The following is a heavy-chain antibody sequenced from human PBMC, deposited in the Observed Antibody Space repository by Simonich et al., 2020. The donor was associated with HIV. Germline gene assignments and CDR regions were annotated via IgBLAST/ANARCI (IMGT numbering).Heavy chain of an antibody. CDR1: GFTFSSFW. CDR3: ARDRGYFNLDY. V-gene: IGHV3-7*01. D-gene: IGHD3-22*01. CDR2: IKKDGREK. Sequence: VQLVDSGGALVQPGGSLKLSCAASGFTFSSFWMSWVRQAPGKGLGWVANIKKDGREKYYVDSVKGRFTIYRDNAKNSLYLQMNSLRAEDTALYYCARDRGYFNLDYWGQGTLVTVSS. J-gene: IGHJ4*02.